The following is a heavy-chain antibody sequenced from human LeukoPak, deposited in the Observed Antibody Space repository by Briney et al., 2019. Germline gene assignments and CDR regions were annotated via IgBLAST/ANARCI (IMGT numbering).Heavy chain of an antibody. CDR1: GGSIGSGDYY. CDR3: ARVRTRPSRILYLRSDAFDI. CDR2: IYYSGST. D-gene: IGHD2-8*01. J-gene: IGHJ3*02. Sequence: SETLSLTCTVSGGSIGSGDYYWSWIRQPPGKGLEWIGYIYYSGSTYYNPSLKSRVTISVDTSKNQFSLKLSSVTAADTAVYYCARVRTRPSRILYLRSDAFDIWGQGTMVTVSS. V-gene: IGHV4-30-4*08.